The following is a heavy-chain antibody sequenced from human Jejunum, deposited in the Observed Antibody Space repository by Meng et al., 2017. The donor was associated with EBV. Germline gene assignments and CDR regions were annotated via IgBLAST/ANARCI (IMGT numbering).Heavy chain of an antibody. D-gene: IGHD5-12*01. CDR2: IYYTGRT. CDR1: GASISSSHG. CDR3: ATSMSGYSYGYS. J-gene: IGHJ5*02. Sequence: QGQESGPGLGQPSGTLSLTCAVSGASISSSHGWSWVRQAPGEGLEWIGEIYYTGRTNYNPSLKSRVSMSIDKSKNQFSLNLNSVTVADTAVYYCATSMSGYSYGYSWGQGTLVTVSS. V-gene: IGHV4-4*02.